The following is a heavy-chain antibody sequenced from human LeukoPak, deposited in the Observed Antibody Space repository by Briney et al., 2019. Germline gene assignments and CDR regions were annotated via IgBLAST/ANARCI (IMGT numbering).Heavy chain of an antibody. Sequence: GGSLRLSCAASGFTVRSNYMSWVRQAPGKGLEWVSVIYSGGSTYYADSVKGRFTISRDNSKNTLYLQMNSLRAEDTAVYYCARDLTSSGYLDYWGQGTLVTVSS. D-gene: IGHD6-25*01. CDR3: ARDLTSSGYLDY. CDR1: GFTVRSNY. V-gene: IGHV3-66*01. J-gene: IGHJ4*02. CDR2: IYSGGST.